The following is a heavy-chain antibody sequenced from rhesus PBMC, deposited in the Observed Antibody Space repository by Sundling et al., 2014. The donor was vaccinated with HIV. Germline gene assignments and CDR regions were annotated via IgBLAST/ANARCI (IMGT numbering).Heavy chain of an antibody. CDR2: IGSVNNYI. CDR3: ARSHSWNYPFDY. Sequence: EVQLVESGGGLVQPGGSLRLSCAASGFTFSSYGMTWVASIGSVNNYILYADSVKGRFTISRDNAKNSLSLQMSTLRAEDTAVYYCARSHSWNYPFDYWGEGVLVTVSS. J-gene: IGHJ4*01. CDR1: GFTFSSYG. D-gene: IGHD1-1-1*01. V-gene: IGHV3-136*01.